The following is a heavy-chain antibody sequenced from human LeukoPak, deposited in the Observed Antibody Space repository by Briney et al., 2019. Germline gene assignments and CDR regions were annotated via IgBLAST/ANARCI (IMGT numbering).Heavy chain of an antibody. CDR2: IYYSGST. D-gene: IGHD6-13*01. CDR1: GGSISSYY. V-gene: IGHV4-59*01. CDR3: ARRGAAGLFDY. J-gene: IGHJ4*02. Sequence: PSETLSLTCTVSGGSISSYYWSWIRRPPGKGLEWIGYIYYSGSTNYNPSLKSRVTISVDTSKNQFSLKLSSVTAADTAVYYCARRGAAGLFDYWGRGTLVTVSS.